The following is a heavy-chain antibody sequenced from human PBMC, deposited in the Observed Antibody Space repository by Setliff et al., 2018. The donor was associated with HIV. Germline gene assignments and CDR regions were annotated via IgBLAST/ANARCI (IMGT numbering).Heavy chain of an antibody. V-gene: IGHV4-61*09. D-gene: IGHD4-17*01. J-gene: IGHJ4*02. CDR3: ARHYGPIGFFDY. Sequence: SQTLSLTCTVSGGSISSGSYYWSWIRQPAGKGLEWIGHIYTSGSTNYNPSLKGRVTITADTSKNQLSLKLRSVTAADTAVYYCARHYGPIGFFDYWGQGALVTVSS. CDR2: IYTSGST. CDR1: GGSISSGSYY.